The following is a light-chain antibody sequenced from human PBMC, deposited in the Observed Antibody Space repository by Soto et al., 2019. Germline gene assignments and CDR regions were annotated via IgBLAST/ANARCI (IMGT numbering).Light chain of an antibody. Sequence: SALTQPASVSASPGQSITISCAGTSSDVGNYNYVSWYQHHPGKAPKLMIYDVTNRPSGVSNRFSGSKSGNTASLTISGLRAEDEADYYCSSYTSITTSVVFGGGTKVTVL. CDR1: SSDVGNYNY. V-gene: IGLV2-14*03. CDR2: DVT. J-gene: IGLJ2*01. CDR3: SSYTSITTSVV.